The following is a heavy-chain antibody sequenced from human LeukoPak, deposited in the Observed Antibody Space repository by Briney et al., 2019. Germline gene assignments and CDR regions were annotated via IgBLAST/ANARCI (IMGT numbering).Heavy chain of an antibody. CDR2: INPNSGGT. CDR3: ARDPVGIVLGSSAFDI. V-gene: IGHV1-2*02. J-gene: IGHJ3*02. Sequence: ASVKVSCKASGYTFTGYYMHWVRQAPGQGLEWMGWINPNSGGTNYAQKFQGRVTMTRDTSISTAYMELSRLRSDDTAVYYCARDPVGIVLGSSAFDIWGQGTMATVSS. D-gene: IGHD6-6*01. CDR1: GYTFTGYY.